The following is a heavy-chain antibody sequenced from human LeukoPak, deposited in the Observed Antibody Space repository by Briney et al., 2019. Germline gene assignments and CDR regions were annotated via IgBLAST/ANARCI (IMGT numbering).Heavy chain of an antibody. Sequence: GGSLRLSCAASGLSFSSYWMTWVRQAPGKGLEWVADIKEDGSAKSYVDSVKGRFTISRDNAKNSLYLQMNSLRVEDTAVYYCARDYDYFSGHNLDAYVIWGQGTTVIVSS. CDR1: GLSFSSYW. V-gene: IGHV3-7*01. D-gene: IGHD2-15*01. CDR3: ARDYDYFSGHNLDAYVI. J-gene: IGHJ3*02. CDR2: IKEDGSAK.